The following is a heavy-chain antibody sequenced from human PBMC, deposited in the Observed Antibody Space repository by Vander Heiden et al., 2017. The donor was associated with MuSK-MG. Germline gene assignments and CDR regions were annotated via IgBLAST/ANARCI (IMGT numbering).Heavy chain of an antibody. CDR2: IDWDDDK. J-gene: IGHJ4*02. V-gene: IGHV2-70*15. Sequence: QVTLRESGPALVKPTQTLTLTCTFSGFSLSPSGMSVSWIRQPPGKALEWLARIDWDDDKYYSTSLKTRLTISKDTSKNQVVLTMTNMDPVDTATYYCARRLLDCSGGSCYGYYFDYWGQGTLVTVSS. CDR3: ARRLLDCSGGSCYGYYFDY. CDR1: GFSLSPSGMS. D-gene: IGHD2-15*01.